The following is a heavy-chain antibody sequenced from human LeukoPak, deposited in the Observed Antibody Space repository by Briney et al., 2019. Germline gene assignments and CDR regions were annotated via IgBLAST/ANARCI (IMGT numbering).Heavy chain of an antibody. J-gene: IGHJ5*02. D-gene: IGHD2-15*01. CDR3: ARNYCSGGSCYRNWFDP. Sequence: ASVKVSCKASGYTFTGYYMHWVRQAPGQGLEWMGWINPNSGGTNYAQKFQGRVTMTRDTSISTAYMELSRLRSDDTAVYYCARNYCSGGSCYRNWFDPWGQGTLVTVSS. V-gene: IGHV1-2*02. CDR2: INPNSGGT. CDR1: GYTFTGYY.